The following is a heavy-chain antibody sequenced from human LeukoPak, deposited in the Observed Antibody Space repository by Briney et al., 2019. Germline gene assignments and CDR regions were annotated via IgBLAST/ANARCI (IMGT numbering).Heavy chain of an antibody. CDR2: ISGRGDST. D-gene: IGHD6-19*01. CDR1: GFTFSIYA. CDR3: ARQWLING. J-gene: IGHJ4*02. V-gene: IGHV3-23*01. Sequence: GGSLRLSCAGSGFTFSIYAMTWVRQAPGKGLEWVSSISGRGDSTNYADSVKGRFTISRDNSKNTLYMQMNSLKVEDTAVYYCARQWLINGWGQGILVTVSS.